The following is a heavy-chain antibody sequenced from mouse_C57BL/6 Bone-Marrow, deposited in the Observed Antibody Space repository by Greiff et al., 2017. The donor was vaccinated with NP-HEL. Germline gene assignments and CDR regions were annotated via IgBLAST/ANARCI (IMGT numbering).Heavy chain of an antibody. CDR3: ARGYCGPYAKDY. D-gene: IGHD1-1*01. CDR2: INYDGSST. CDR1: GFTFSDYY. J-gene: IGHJ4*01. V-gene: IGHV5-16*01. Sequence: EVNVVESEGGLVQPGSSMKLSCPASGFTFSDYYMAWVRQVPEKGLEWVANINYDGSSTYYLDSLKSRFIISRDNAKNLLYLRMTSLKSKDTATDYCARGYCGPYAKDYWDQGTAVTVSS.